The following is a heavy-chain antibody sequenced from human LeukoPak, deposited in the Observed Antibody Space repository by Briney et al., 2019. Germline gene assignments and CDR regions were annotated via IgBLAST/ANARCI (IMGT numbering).Heavy chain of an antibody. D-gene: IGHD3-22*01. V-gene: IGHV1-46*01. Sequence: ASVKVSCKASGYTFTSYYMHWVRQAPGQGLEWMGIINPSGGSTSYAQKFQGRVTMTRDTSTSTVYMELSSLRSEDTAVYYCARGIVVVIGPADAFDIWGQGTMVTVSS. J-gene: IGHJ3*02. CDR1: GYTFTSYY. CDR3: ARGIVVVIGPADAFDI. CDR2: INPSGGST.